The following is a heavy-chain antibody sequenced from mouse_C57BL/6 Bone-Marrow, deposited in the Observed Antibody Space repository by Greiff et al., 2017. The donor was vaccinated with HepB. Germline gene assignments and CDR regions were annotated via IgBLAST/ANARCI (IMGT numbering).Heavy chain of an antibody. Sequence: EVQLVESGGGLVQPGGSLKLSCAASGFTFSDYGMAWVRQAPRKGPEWVAFISNLAYSIYYADTVTGRFPISRENAKNTLYLEMSRLRSEDTAMYYCARKGDYYGISYWYFDVWGTGTTVTVSS. CDR3: ARKGDYYGISYWYFDV. CDR1: GFTFSDYG. CDR2: ISNLAYSI. J-gene: IGHJ1*03. V-gene: IGHV5-15*01. D-gene: IGHD1-1*01.